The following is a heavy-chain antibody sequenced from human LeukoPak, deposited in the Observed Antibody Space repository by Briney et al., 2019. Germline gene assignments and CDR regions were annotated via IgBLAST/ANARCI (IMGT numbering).Heavy chain of an antibody. Sequence: PGGSLRLSCAASGFSFSNYWMHWVRQAPGKGLVWVTRMNSDGSATYYADSVQGRFTISRDNSKNTLYLQMNSLRAEDTAVYYCAKPGGQYQLLYYFDYWGQGTLVTVSS. D-gene: IGHD2-2*01. CDR3: AKPGGQYQLLYYFDY. J-gene: IGHJ4*02. CDR1: GFSFSNYW. CDR2: MNSDGSAT. V-gene: IGHV3-74*01.